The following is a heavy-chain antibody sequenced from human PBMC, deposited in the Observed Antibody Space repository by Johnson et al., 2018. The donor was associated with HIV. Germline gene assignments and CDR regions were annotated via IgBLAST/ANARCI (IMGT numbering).Heavy chain of an antibody. V-gene: IGHV3-30*14. CDR3: AREGAWEVRPGAFDI. Sequence: QEKLVESGGGVVQPGRSLRLSCAASGFTFSSYAMHWVRQAPGKGLEWVEVISYDGSNKYYADSVKGRFTISRDNSKNTLYLQMNSLRAEDTAVYYCAREGAWEVRPGAFDIWGQGTMVTVSS. D-gene: IGHD1-26*01. CDR2: ISYDGSNK. J-gene: IGHJ3*02. CDR1: GFTFSSYA.